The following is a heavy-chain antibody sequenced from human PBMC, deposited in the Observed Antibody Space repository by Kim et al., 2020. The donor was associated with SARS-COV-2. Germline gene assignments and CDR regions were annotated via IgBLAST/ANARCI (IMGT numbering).Heavy chain of an antibody. V-gene: IGHV4-39*07. Sequence: SETLSLTCSVSGGSMRSSTYYWGWIRQPPGKGLEWIGSSYYSGTTFYNLSLKSRVTISIDTSKNQFSLKLSSVTAADTAVYYCAREYSGSDYFDYWGQGTLVTVSS. J-gene: IGHJ4*02. CDR3: AREYSGSDYFDY. CDR1: GGSMRSSTYY. CDR2: SYYSGTT. D-gene: IGHD5-12*01.